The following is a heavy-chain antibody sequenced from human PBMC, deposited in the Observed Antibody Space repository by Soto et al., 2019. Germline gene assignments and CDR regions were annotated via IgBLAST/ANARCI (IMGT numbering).Heavy chain of an antibody. D-gene: IGHD1-20*01. Sequence: SETLSLTCTVSGGSVSSGSYYWSWVPQPPGRGLEWIGCIYYSGSTNYNRSLKGRVTISGDTSPNQFSLKLSSVTAADSAVYYWARDDNGKPKFDKWGQGAQVAVST. CDR3: ARDDNGKPKFDK. CDR2: IYYSGST. CDR1: GGSVSSGSYY. J-gene: IGHJ4*02. V-gene: IGHV4-61*01.